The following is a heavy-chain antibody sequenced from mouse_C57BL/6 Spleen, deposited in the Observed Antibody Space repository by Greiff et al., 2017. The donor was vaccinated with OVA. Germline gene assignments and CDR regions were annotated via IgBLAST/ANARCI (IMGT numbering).Heavy chain of an antibody. Sequence: EVKLMESGGGLVQPKGSLKLSCAASGFSFNTYAMNWVRQAPGKGLEWVARIRSKSNNYATYYADSVKDRFTISRDDSESMLYLQMNNLKTEDTAMYYCVRRGPYWYCDVWGTGTTVTVSS. J-gene: IGHJ1*03. CDR1: GFSFNTYA. CDR3: VRRGPYWYCDV. V-gene: IGHV10-1*01. CDR2: IRSKSNNYAT.